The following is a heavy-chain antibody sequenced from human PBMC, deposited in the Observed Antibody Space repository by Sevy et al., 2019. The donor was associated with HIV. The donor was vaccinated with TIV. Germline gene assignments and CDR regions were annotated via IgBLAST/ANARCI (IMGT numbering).Heavy chain of an antibody. Sequence: GGSLRLSCAASGFTFSSYAMHWVRQAPGKGLEWVAVISYDGSNKYYADSVKGRFTISRDNSKNTLYLQMNSLRAEDTAVYYCAKADIKENYDSSAAYFDYWGQGTLVTVSS. CDR3: AKADIKENYDSSAAYFDY. J-gene: IGHJ4*02. CDR2: ISYDGSNK. D-gene: IGHD3-22*01. V-gene: IGHV3-30-3*01. CDR1: GFTFSSYA.